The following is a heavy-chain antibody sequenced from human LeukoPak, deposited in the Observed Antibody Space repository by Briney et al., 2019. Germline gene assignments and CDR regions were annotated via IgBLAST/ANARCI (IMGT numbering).Heavy chain of an antibody. CDR2: ISSSGSTI. V-gene: IGHV3-11*04. J-gene: IGHJ4*02. CDR3: ARQSRATPDY. D-gene: IGHD4-23*01. Sequence: GGSLRLSCAASGFTLSDYYMSWIRQAPGKGLEWVSYISSSGSTIYYADSVKGRFTISRDNAKNTLYLQMNSLRADDTAVYYCARQSRATPDYWGQGTLVTVSS. CDR1: GFTLSDYY.